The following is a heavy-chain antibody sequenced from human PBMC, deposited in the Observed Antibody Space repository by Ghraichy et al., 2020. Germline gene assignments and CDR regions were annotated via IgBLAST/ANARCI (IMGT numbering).Heavy chain of an antibody. CDR3: AAGTGATRSVDY. D-gene: IGHD1-26*01. CDR1: GFTFTSSA. J-gene: IGHJ4*02. Sequence: SVKVSCKASGFTFTSSAVQWVRQARGQRLEWIGWIVVGSGNTNYAQKFQERVTITRDMSTSTAYMELSSLRSEDTAVYYCAAGTGATRSVDYWGQGTLVTVSS. V-gene: IGHV1-58*01. CDR2: IVVGSGNT.